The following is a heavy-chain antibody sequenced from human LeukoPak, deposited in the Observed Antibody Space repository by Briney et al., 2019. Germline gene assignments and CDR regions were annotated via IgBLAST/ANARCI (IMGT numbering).Heavy chain of an antibody. CDR3: ARLVRAVIGTYLDY. CDR2: IYYRGST. V-gene: IGHV4-59*08. D-gene: IGHD6-19*01. CDR1: GGSISSYY. Sequence: SETLSLTCAVSGGSISSYYWSWIRQPPGKGLEWIGYIYYRGSTDYNPSLKSRVTISVDTSKNQFSLKLSSLTAADTAVYYCARLVRAVIGTYLDYWGQGTLVTVSS. J-gene: IGHJ4*02.